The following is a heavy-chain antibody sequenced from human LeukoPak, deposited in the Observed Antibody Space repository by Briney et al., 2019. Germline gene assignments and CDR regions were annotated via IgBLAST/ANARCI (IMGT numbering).Heavy chain of an antibody. CDR1: GGSIRSGDYY. J-gene: IGHJ6*02. V-gene: IGHV4-30-4*01. CDR3: ARVFAVVGICGVVQGPMDL. D-gene: IGHD3-3*01. Sequence: SSETLSHTCTVSGGSIRSGDYYWRWIRQPRGRGVEWIAYIYYSGSTYYNPSLKSRVTISVDTSKNQFSLKLSSVTAADTAVYYCARVFAVVGICGVVQGPMDLWGQGTTVTVSS. CDR2: IYYSGST.